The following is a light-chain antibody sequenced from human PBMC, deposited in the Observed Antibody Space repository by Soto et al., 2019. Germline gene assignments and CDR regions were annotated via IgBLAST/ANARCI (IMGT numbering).Light chain of an antibody. CDR1: QSIGKF. CDR3: QQRNIWPPV. J-gene: IGKJ4*01. CDR2: DAS. Sequence: EVVLTQSPATLSLSPGERATLSCRASQSIGKFLVWYRQKPGQAPKLLIYDASTLAPAAPERFGGSGSGTDFTLAISSREAADFAVYYCQQRNIWPPVFGGGTKVEIK. V-gene: IGKV3-11*01.